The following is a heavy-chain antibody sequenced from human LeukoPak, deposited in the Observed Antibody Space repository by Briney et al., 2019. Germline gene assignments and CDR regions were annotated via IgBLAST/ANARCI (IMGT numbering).Heavy chain of an antibody. J-gene: IGHJ5*02. D-gene: IGHD1-26*01. CDR3: ARGGSYPLDP. CDR2: TYYRSKWYS. V-gene: IGHV6-1*01. Sequence: SQTLSLTCVISGDSVSSNSAAWNWIRQSPSRGLEWLGRTYYRSKWYSYYAESVKSRITIKPDTSKYQFTLQLNSLTPEDTAVYYCARGGSYPLDPWGQGTLVTVSS. CDR1: GDSVSSNSAA.